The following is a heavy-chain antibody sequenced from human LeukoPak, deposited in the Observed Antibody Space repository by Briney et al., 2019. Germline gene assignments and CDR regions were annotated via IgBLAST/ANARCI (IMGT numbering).Heavy chain of an antibody. J-gene: IGHJ4*02. D-gene: IGHD6-19*01. Sequence: SVKVSCKASGGTFSSYAISWVRQAPGQGLEWMGRIIPIFGTANYAQKFQGRVTITTDESTSTAYMELSSPRSEDTAVYYCARDLDDSSGFDYWGQGTLVTVSS. CDR1: GGTFSSYA. CDR2: IIPIFGTA. CDR3: ARDLDDSSGFDY. V-gene: IGHV1-69*05.